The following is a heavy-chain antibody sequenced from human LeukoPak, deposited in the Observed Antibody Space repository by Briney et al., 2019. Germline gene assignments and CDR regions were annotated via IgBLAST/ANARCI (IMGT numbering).Heavy chain of an antibody. V-gene: IGHV1-2*02. CDR1: GYTLTDYY. D-gene: IGHD1-14*01. CDR2: INPITGGT. J-gene: IGHJ4*02. Sequence: ASVKVSYKASGYTLTDYYMHWVRQATGQGLEWMGWINPITGGTNYAQNFQGRVTMTRDTSISTAYMELSRLRSDDTAVYYCARGHFPGKDYWGQGTLVTVSS. CDR3: ARGHFPGKDY.